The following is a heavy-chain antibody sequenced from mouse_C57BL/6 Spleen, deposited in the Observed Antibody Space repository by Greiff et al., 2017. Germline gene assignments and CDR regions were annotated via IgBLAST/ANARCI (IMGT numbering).Heavy chain of an antibody. J-gene: IGHJ4*01. CDR1: GYSITSGYY. CDR2: ISYDGSN. V-gene: IGHV3-6*01. Sequence: EVKLQESGPGLVKPSQSLSLTCSVTGYSITSGYYWNWIRQFPGNKLEWMGYISYDGSNNYNPSLKNRISITRDTSKNQFFLKLNSVTTEDAATYYCARHGRNYAMDYWGQGTSVTVSS. D-gene: IGHD1-1*01. CDR3: ARHGRNYAMDY.